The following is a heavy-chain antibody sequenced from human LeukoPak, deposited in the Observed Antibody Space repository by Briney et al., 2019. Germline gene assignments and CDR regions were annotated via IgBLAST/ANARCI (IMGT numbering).Heavy chain of an antibody. D-gene: IGHD4-11*01. CDR3: AKKATVTPYYYYYMDV. Sequence: PGGSLRLSCAASGFTFSDYYMTWIRQAPGKGLEWVAFIRYDGSNKYYADSVKGRFTISRDNSKNTLYLQMNSLRAEDTAVYYCAKKATVTPYYYYYMDVWGKGTTVTVSS. J-gene: IGHJ6*03. CDR1: GFTFSDYY. V-gene: IGHV3-30*02. CDR2: IRYDGSNK.